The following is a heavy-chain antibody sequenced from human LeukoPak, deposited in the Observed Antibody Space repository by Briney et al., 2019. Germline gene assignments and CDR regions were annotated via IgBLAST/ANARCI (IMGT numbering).Heavy chain of an antibody. CDR2: ISGSGGST. CDR1: NGSISSYF. J-gene: IGHJ4*02. CDR3: AKGNTAMVTYLDY. V-gene: IGHV3-23*01. D-gene: IGHD5-18*01. Sequence: ETLSLTCTVSNGSISSYFWSWVRQAPGKGLEWVSAISGSGGSTYYADSVKGRFTISRDNSKNTLYLQMNSLRAEDTAVYYCAKGNTAMVTYLDYWGQGTLVTVSS.